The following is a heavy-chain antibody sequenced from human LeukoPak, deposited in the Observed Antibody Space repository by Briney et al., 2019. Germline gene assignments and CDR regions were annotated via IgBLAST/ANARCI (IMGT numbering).Heavy chain of an antibody. J-gene: IGHJ4*02. Sequence: SVKVSCKASGGTFSSYAISWVRQAPGQGLEWMGRIIPIFGIANYAQKFQGRVTITADKSTSTAYMELSSLRSEDTAVYYCAREAGIVVVPAAIRRGYYFDYWGQGTLVTVSS. V-gene: IGHV1-69*04. CDR2: IIPIFGIA. CDR1: GGTFSSYA. D-gene: IGHD2-2*01. CDR3: AREAGIVVVPAAIRRGYYFDY.